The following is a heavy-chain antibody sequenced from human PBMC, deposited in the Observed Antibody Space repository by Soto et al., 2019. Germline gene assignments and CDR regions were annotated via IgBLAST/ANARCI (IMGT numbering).Heavy chain of an antibody. V-gene: IGHV4-4*07. D-gene: IGHD1-1*01. CDR2: IYSSGSA. CDR3: ARGGTRSADLPTY. CDR1: GDSINNYY. Sequence: VRLQESGQGLVEPSETLSLTCSVSGDSINNYYWSWIRQPAGKGLEWIGRIYSSGSANYNPSLKTRGTMSVDTSKSQVFLSVTSVTAADTAVYFWARGGTRSADLPTYWGQGIQVIVSS. J-gene: IGHJ4*02.